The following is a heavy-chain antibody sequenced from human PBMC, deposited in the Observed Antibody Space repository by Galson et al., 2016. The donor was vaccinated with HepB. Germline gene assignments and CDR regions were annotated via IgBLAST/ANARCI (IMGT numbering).Heavy chain of an antibody. Sequence: PALVKPPQTLTLTCTFSGFSLRTAGMGVGWIRQPPGKALEWLALIYWDDDVRYSPSLKNRLTITKGTSENQVVLTMTNMNPVDTATYYCAHHREWFDFWGRGNLVIVSS. J-gene: IGHJ5*01. CDR2: IYWDDDV. CDR1: GFSLRTAGMG. D-gene: IGHD1-14*01. CDR3: AHHREWFDF. V-gene: IGHV2-5*08.